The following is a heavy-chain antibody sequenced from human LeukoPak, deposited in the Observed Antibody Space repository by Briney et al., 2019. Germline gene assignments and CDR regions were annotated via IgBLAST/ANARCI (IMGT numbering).Heavy chain of an antibody. Sequence: ASVKVSCKASGYTFTGYYMHWVRQAPGQGLEWVGWINPNSGGTNYAQKFQGRVTMTRDTSISTAYMELSRLRSDDTAVYYCVRGYLQARSSTLDLEGNWFDPWGQGTLVTVSS. V-gene: IGHV1-2*02. CDR2: INPNSGGT. J-gene: IGHJ5*02. CDR1: GYTFTGYY. CDR3: VRGYLQARSSTLDLEGNWFDP. D-gene: IGHD1-1*01.